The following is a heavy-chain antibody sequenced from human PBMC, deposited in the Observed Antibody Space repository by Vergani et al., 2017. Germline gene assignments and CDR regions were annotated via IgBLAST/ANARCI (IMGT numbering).Heavy chain of an antibody. V-gene: IGHV3-21*01. Sequence: EVQLVESGGGPVKPGGSLRLSCAASGFTFSSYSMNWVRQAPGKGLEWVSSISSSSSYIYYADSVKGRFTISRDNAKNSLYLQMNSLRAEDTAVYYCARMDIVAYYYYYMDVWGKGTTVTVSS. CDR2: ISSSSSYI. CDR3: ARMDIVAYYYYYMDV. CDR1: GFTFSSYS. D-gene: IGHD5-12*01. J-gene: IGHJ6*03.